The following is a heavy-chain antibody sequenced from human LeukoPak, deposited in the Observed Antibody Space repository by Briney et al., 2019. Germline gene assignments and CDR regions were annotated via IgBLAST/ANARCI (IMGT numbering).Heavy chain of an antibody. CDR2: INSGSSTK. J-gene: IGHJ6*03. CDR1: GFTFSSYS. V-gene: IGHV3-48*01. Sequence: PGGSLRLSCAASGFTFSSYSMNWVRQAPGKGLEWVSYINSGSSTKYYADSVKGRFTISRDNANNSLYLQMNSLRAEDTAVYYCARDIVVVPAAPTAHPYYMDVWGKGTTVTVSS. CDR3: ARDIVVVPAAPTAHPYYMDV. D-gene: IGHD2-2*01.